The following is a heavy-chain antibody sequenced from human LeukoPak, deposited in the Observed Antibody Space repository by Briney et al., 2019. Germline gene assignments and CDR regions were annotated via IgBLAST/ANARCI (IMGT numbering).Heavy chain of an antibody. V-gene: IGHV3-11*01. CDR2: ISSSGSNI. Sequence: GGSLRLSYAASGFTFSDYYMSWLRQDPGKGLEGVSYISSSGSNIYYADSVKGRFTISRDNAKNSLYLQMNSLRAEDTAVYYCARVTYYYDSSGYYENLNQFDYWGQGTLVTVSS. J-gene: IGHJ4*02. D-gene: IGHD3-22*01. CDR3: ARVTYYYDSSGYYENLNQFDY. CDR1: GFTFSDYY.